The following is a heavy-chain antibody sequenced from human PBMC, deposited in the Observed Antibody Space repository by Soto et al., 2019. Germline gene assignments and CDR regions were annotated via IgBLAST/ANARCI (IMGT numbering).Heavy chain of an antibody. V-gene: IGHV3-20*04. CDR2: INRNGGST. J-gene: IGHJ5*02. D-gene: IGHD1-26*01. CDR1: GSTFDDNG. CDR3: ARSVGATNWFDP. Sequence: EVQLVESGGGVVRPGGSLSLSCAASGSTFDDNGMSWVRQAPGKGLEWVSGINRNGGSTGYADSVKGRFTISRDNAKNSLYLQMNSLRAEDTALYYCARSVGATNWFDPWGQGTLVTVSS.